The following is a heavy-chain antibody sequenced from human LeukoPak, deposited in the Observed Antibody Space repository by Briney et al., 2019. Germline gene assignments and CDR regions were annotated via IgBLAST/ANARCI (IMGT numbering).Heavy chain of an antibody. J-gene: IGHJ4*02. V-gene: IGHV4-4*07. D-gene: IGHD5-12*01. CDR2: IHSSGST. CDR1: GGSISNYY. Sequence: SETLSLTCTVSGGSISNYYWNWIRQSAGRGLELIGRIHSSGSTNYNPSLKSRVTMSVDTSKNQFSLKLTSVTAADTAVYYCARHTRRGYSGYELGRYYFDYWGQGTLVTVSS. CDR3: ARHTRRGYSGYELGRYYFDY.